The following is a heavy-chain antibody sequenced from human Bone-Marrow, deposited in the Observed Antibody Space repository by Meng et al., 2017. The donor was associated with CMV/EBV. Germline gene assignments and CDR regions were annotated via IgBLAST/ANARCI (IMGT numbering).Heavy chain of an antibody. CDR2: ISSSASTI. D-gene: IGHD2-2*01. V-gene: IGHV3-11*01. J-gene: IGHJ3*02. CDR3: ASIVVVPADTDAYDI. CDR1: GFIFSDYY. Sequence: GESLKISCAASGFIFSDYYMSWIRQAPGKGLEWVSYISSSASTIYYADSVRGRFTISRDNAKNSLYLQMTSLRAEDTAVYYCASIVVVPADTDAYDIWGQGKMVNVAS.